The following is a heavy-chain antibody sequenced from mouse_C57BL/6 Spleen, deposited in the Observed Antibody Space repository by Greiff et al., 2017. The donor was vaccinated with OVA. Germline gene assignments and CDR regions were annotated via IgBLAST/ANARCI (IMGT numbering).Heavy chain of an antibody. CDR1: GFTFSNYW. J-gene: IGHJ3*01. CDR3: TASNYAWFAY. V-gene: IGHV6-3*01. Sequence: EVKVEVSGGGLVQPGGSMKLSCVASGFTFSNYWMNWVRQSPEKGLEWVAQIRLKSDNYATHYAESVKGRFTISRDDSKSSVYLQMNNLRAEDTGIYYCTASNYAWFAYWGQGTLVTVSA. CDR2: IRLKSDNYAT. D-gene: IGHD2-5*01.